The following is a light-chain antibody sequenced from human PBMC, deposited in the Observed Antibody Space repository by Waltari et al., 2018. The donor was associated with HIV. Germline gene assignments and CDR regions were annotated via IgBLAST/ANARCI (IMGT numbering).Light chain of an antibody. V-gene: IGLV2-23*01. CDR2: EGS. CDR1: SSEVGNYNL. J-gene: IGLJ3*02. Sequence: QSALTQPASVSGSPGLSITISCTGTSSEVGNYNLVSWYQQHPGKAPKLIIYEGSKRPSGVSNRCSGSKSGNAASLTISGLQAEDEADYYCCSYAGRTSLVFGGGTKLTVL. CDR3: CSYAGRTSLV.